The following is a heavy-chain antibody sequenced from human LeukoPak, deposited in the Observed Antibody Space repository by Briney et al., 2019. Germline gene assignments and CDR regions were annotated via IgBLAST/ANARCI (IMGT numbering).Heavy chain of an antibody. Sequence: GGSLRLSCAASGLTVSSNYMSWVRQAPGKGLEWVSVIYSGGSTYYADSVKGRFTISRDNSKNTLYRQMNSLRAEDTAVYYCARVKWELLDHNWFDPWGQGTLVTVSS. CDR2: IYSGGST. V-gene: IGHV3-66*01. J-gene: IGHJ5*02. CDR1: GLTVSSNY. D-gene: IGHD1-26*01. CDR3: ARVKWELLDHNWFDP.